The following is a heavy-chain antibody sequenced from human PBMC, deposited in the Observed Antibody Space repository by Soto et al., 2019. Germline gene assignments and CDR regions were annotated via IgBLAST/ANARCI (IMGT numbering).Heavy chain of an antibody. CDR1: GYTFTSYG. D-gene: IGHD3-16*01. CDR3: ASGGPGGDYYYYGMDV. CDR2: ISAYNGNT. V-gene: IGHV1-18*01. Sequence: QVQLVQSGAEVKKPGASVKVSCKASGYTFTSYGISWVRQAPGQGLEWMGWISAYNGNTNYAQKLQGRVTMTTDTSTSTAYMELRSLRSVDTAVYYCASGGPGGDYYYYGMDVWGQGTTVTVSS. J-gene: IGHJ6*02.